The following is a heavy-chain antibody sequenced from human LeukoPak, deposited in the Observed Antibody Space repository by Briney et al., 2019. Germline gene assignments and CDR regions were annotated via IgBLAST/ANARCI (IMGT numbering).Heavy chain of an antibody. V-gene: IGHV3-48*04. Sequence: AGGSLRLSCAASGFTFSSYSMNWVRQAPGKGLEWVSYISSSSSTIYYADSVRGRFTIPRDNAKNSLYLQMNSLRAEDTAVYYCARDYYDSSGYYRKFDYWGQGTLVTVSS. CDR1: GFTFSSYS. CDR3: ARDYYDSSGYYRKFDY. CDR2: ISSSSSTI. J-gene: IGHJ4*02. D-gene: IGHD3-22*01.